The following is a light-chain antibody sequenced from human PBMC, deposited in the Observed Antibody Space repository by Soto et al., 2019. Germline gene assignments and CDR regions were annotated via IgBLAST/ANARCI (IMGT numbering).Light chain of an antibody. Sequence: DIQMTQSPSFVSASVGDSVTITCRASQAVSTWLAWYQQKPGKAPKLLIYGAFTLQSGVPSRFNGSGSGTDFTLTISRLQPEDFATYYCQQLNNYPPFTFGPGTTVDLE. CDR2: GAF. CDR1: QAVSTW. J-gene: IGKJ3*01. CDR3: QQLNNYPPFT. V-gene: IGKV1-12*01.